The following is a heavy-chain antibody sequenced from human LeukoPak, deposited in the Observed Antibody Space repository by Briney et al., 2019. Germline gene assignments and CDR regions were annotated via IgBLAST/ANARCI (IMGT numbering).Heavy chain of an antibody. CDR3: ARLWFGEESNWFDP. D-gene: IGHD3-10*01. CDR1: GYTFTSYD. V-gene: IGHV1-18*01. Sequence: ASVKVSCKASGYTFTSYDINWVRQATGQGLEWMGWISAYNGNTNYAQKLQGRVTMTTDTSTSTAYMELRSLRSDDTAVYYCARLWFGEESNWFDPWGQGTLVTVSS. J-gene: IGHJ5*02. CDR2: ISAYNGNT.